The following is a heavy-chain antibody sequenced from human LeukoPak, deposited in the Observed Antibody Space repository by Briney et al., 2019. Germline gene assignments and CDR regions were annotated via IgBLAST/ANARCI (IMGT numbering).Heavy chain of an antibody. J-gene: IGHJ6*03. CDR3: ARRKVVPAAMGYYYYYMDV. V-gene: IGHV4-39*07. Sequence: SETLSLTCTVSGGSISSSSYYWGWIRQPPGKGLEWIGSIYYSGSTYYNPSLKSRVTISVDTSKNQFSLKLSSVTAADTAVYYCARRKVVPAAMGYYYYYMDVWGKGTTVTVSS. D-gene: IGHD2-2*01. CDR2: IYYSGST. CDR1: GGSISSSSYY.